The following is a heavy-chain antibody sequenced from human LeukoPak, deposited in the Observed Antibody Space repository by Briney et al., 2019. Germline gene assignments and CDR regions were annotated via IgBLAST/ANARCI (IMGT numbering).Heavy chain of an antibody. V-gene: IGHV3-23*01. D-gene: IGHD3-22*01. J-gene: IGHJ4*02. CDR1: GITLSNYG. Sequence: GGSLRLSCAVSGITLSNYGMSWVRQAPGKGLEWVAGISDSGGSTNYADSVKGRFTISRDNPKNTLYLQMNSLRAEDTAVYFCARRGVVIRVILVGFHKEAFYFDSSGQGALVTVSS. CDR2: ISDSGGST. CDR3: ARRGVVIRVILVGFHKEAFYFDS.